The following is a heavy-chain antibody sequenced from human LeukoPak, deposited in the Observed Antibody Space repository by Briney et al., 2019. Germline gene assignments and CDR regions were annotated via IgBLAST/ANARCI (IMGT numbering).Heavy chain of an antibody. Sequence: PSETLSLTCTVSGGSISSYYWSWIRQPPGKGLEWIGYIYYSGSTNYNPSLKSRVTISVDTSKNQFYLKLSSVTAADTAVYYCARIVYYYDSSGYHNYYFDYWGQGTLVTVSS. J-gene: IGHJ4*02. CDR3: ARIVYYYDSSGYHNYYFDY. CDR1: GGSISSYY. CDR2: IYYSGST. V-gene: IGHV4-59*08. D-gene: IGHD3-22*01.